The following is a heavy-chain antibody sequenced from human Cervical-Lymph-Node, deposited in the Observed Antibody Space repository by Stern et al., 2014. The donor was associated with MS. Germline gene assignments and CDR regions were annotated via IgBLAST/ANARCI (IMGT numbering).Heavy chain of an antibody. J-gene: IGHJ4*02. CDR3: AREAFRSGWRVFDF. V-gene: IGHV1-3*01. CDR2: INADTGDT. D-gene: IGHD6-19*01. CDR1: GYTFNDYV. Sequence: QLVQSGAEVRKPGASVKVSCKASGYTFNDYVMHWVRQAPGQRLEWLGWINADTGDTQYSQNFQDRVTISRDTSATTASMELTSLTSEDTSVYFCAREAFRSGWRVFDFWGQGTLVTVSP.